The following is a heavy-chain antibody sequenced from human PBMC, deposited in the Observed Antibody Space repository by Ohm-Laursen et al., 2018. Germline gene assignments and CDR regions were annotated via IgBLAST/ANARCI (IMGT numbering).Heavy chain of an antibody. CDR2: INHSGST. V-gene: IGHV4-34*01. D-gene: IGHD2-15*01. CDR3: AREYSDDGGYRYDAFDV. J-gene: IGHJ3*01. Sequence: SDTLSLTCAVYGGSFSGYYWSWIRQPPGKGLEWIGEINHSGSTNYSPSLKSRVTMSVDTSRNHFSLELTSVTAADTAVYYCAREYSDDGGYRYDAFDVWGHGTVVTVSS. CDR1: GGSFSGYY.